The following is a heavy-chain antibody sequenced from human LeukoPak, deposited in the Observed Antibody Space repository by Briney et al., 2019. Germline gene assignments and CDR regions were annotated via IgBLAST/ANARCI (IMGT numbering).Heavy chain of an antibody. J-gene: IGHJ4*02. CDR1: GFTFSSYG. Sequence: GGSLRLSCAASGFTFSSYGMHWVRQAPGKGLEWVAVTSNDGSNKKYADSVKGRFTISRDNSKNTLYLQMNSLRAEDTAVYYCAKDYNYDSSGYYYVGYFDYWGQGTLVTVSS. D-gene: IGHD3-22*01. V-gene: IGHV3-30*18. CDR3: AKDYNYDSSGYYYVGYFDY. CDR2: TSNDGSNK.